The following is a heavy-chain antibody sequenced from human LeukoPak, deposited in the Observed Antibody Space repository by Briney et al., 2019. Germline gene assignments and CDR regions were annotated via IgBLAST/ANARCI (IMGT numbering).Heavy chain of an antibody. CDR1: GFTFSSYG. D-gene: IGHD2-21*01. V-gene: IGHV3-30*18. J-gene: IGHJ6*02. CDR3: AKDRGIAKSLFYYGMDA. Sequence: GQSLRLSFTVSGFTFSSYGLHWVRQAPGKGLEWVAVISNDGRVRKSADSVKGRLTISRDNSKKTLYLEMNSLRVEDTAIYYCAKDRGIAKSLFYYGMDAWGQGTTVSVS. CDR2: ISNDGRVR.